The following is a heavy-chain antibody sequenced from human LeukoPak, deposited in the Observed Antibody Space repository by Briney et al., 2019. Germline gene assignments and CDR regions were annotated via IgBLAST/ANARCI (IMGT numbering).Heavy chain of an antibody. CDR2: IDDRGST. CDR1: GGSSSGYY. CDR3: AKALYGIPPFDY. Sequence: SETLSLTCGFYGGSSSGYYWSWIRQPPGKGLEWIGEIDDRGSTVYKKSLKSRITISFDTSKNQISLNLTSVTAADTAFYYCAKALYGIPPFDYWGQGTLVTVSS. D-gene: IGHD2-2*02. V-gene: IGHV4-34*01. J-gene: IGHJ4*02.